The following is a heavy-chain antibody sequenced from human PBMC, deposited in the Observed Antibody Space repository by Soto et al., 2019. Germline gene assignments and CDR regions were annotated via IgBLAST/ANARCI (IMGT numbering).Heavy chain of an antibody. D-gene: IGHD3-10*01. Sequence: QVQLVESGGGVVQPGRSLRLSCAASGFTFSDYGMHWVRQAPGKGLEWVAVISYDGDNQYYVDSVKGRFTISRDNSKSTLYLHMTRLRAEDTAVYYCATAPPLRIGMVRGVNGRGYDYWGQGTLVTVSS. V-gene: IGHV3-30*03. CDR3: ATAPPLRIGMVRGVNGRGYDY. CDR1: GFTFSDYG. CDR2: ISYDGDNQ. J-gene: IGHJ4*02.